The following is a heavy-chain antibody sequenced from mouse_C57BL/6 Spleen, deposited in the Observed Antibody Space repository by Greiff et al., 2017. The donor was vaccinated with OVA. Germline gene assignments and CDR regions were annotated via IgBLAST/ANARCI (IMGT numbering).Heavy chain of an antibody. V-gene: IGHV1-82*01. CDR1: GYAFRSSW. CDR3: ARERGIRPIIAH. CDR2: LYPGDGDP. D-gene: IGHD3-2*02. Sequence: QVQLQQSGPELVKPGASVTISCKASGYAFRSSWMHWVTQRPGKGLEWIGRLYPGDGDPTYHGKFKGKATLNADKSSSTAYMQLSSLTSEDSAVYFCARERGIRPIIAHWGQGTSVTVSS. J-gene: IGHJ4*01.